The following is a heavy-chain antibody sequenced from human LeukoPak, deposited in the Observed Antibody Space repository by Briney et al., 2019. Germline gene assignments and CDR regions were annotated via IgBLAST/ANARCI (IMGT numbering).Heavy chain of an antibody. D-gene: IGHD2-2*03. Sequence: PGGSLRLSCAASGFTFSSYAMSWVRQAPGKGLEWVSTFSGSGGNTYYADSVKGRFTISRDNSKNTLYLQMNSLRAEDTAVYYCAKDSHWILFDDWGQGTLVTVSS. CDR1: GFTFSSYA. CDR3: AKDSHWILFDD. J-gene: IGHJ4*02. CDR2: FSGSGGNT. V-gene: IGHV3-23*01.